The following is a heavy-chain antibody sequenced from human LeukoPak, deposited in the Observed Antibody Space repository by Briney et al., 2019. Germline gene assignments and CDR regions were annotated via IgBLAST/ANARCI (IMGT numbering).Heavy chain of an antibody. D-gene: IGHD3-22*01. CDR2: INHSGST. Sequence: SSETLSLTCAVYGGSFSGYYWSWLRQPPGKGLEWIGEINHSGSTNYNPSLKSRVTISVDTSKNQFSLKLSSVTAADTAVYYCARATYYYDSSGYYDRTTFDYWGQGTLVTVSS. V-gene: IGHV4-34*01. CDR1: GGSFSGYY. CDR3: ARATYYYDSSGYYDRTTFDY. J-gene: IGHJ4*02.